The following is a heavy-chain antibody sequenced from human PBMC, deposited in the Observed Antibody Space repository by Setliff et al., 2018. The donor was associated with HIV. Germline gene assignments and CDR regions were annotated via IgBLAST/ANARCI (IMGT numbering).Heavy chain of an antibody. D-gene: IGHD6-19*01. Sequence: PSETLSLTCTVSGGSISSHYWSWVRHPAGKGLEWIGHIYTSGITNHNPSLKSRVTMSLDTSKEQFSLRLRSVTAADTAIYYCAREPSPSQWQPLYFDVWGRGILVTVSS. CDR3: AREPSPSQWQPLYFDV. CDR2: IYTSGIT. V-gene: IGHV4-4*07. J-gene: IGHJ4*02. CDR1: GGSISSHY.